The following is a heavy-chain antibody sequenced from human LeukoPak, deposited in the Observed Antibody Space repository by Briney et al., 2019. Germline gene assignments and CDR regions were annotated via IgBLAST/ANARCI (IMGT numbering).Heavy chain of an antibody. V-gene: IGHV1-2*02. CDR1: GYTFTDYY. Sequence: ASVKVSCKASGYTFTDYYIHWVRQAPGQGLEWMGWINPNSGGTNYAQKFQDRVTMTRDTSINTAYMELSGLRSDDTAVYYCARDRGAGGAHDAFDIWGQGTMVTVSS. CDR3: ARDRGAGGAHDAFDI. D-gene: IGHD1-26*01. J-gene: IGHJ3*02. CDR2: INPNSGGT.